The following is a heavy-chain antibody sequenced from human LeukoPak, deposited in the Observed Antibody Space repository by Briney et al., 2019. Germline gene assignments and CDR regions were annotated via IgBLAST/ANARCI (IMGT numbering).Heavy chain of an antibody. D-gene: IGHD5-18*01. V-gene: IGHV4-39*07. J-gene: IGHJ6*03. CDR3: ARSEDTAMVLPGDYYYYMDV. CDR2: IYYSGST. CDR1: GGSISSSSYY. Sequence: SETLSLTCTVSGGSISSSSYYWGWIRQPPGKGLEWIGSIYYSGSTYYNPSLKSRVTISVDTSKNQFSLKLSSVTAADTAVYYCARSEDTAMVLPGDYYYYMDVWGKGTTVTVSS.